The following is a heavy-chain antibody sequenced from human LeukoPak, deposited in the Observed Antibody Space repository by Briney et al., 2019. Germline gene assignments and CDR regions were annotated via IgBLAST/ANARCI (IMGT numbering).Heavy chain of an antibody. CDR3: AKDRPTTVTSRGPDYYYYGMDV. CDR2: ISGSGGST. D-gene: IGHD4-17*01. CDR1: GFTFSSYA. V-gene: IGHV3-23*01. Sequence: QPGGSLRLSCAASGFTFSSYAMSWVRQAPGKGLEWVSAISGSGGSTYYADSVKGRFTISRDNSKNTLYLQMNSLRAEDTAVYYCAKDRPTTVTSRGPDYYYYGMDVWGQGTTVTVSS. J-gene: IGHJ6*02.